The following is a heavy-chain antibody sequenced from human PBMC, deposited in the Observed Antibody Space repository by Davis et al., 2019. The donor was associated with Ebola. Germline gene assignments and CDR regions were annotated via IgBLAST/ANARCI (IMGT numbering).Heavy chain of an antibody. CDR2: INHSGST. J-gene: IGHJ4*02. Sequence: MPSETLSLTCAVYGGSFSGYYWSWIRQPPGKRLEWIGEINHSGSTIYNPSLKSRVTISVDTSKNQFSLKLNSVTAADTAVYYCARGVEMPTVRREGYFDSWGQGTLVTVSS. CDR1: GGSFSGYY. CDR3: ARGVEMPTVRREGYFDS. V-gene: IGHV4-34*01. D-gene: IGHD5-24*01.